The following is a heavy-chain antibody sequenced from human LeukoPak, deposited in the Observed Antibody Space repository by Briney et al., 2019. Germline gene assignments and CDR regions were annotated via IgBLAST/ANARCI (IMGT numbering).Heavy chain of an antibody. Sequence: GASVKVSCKASGYTFTSYDINWVRQASGQGLEWMGWMNPISGNTGYAQKFQGRVTMTRNTSISTAYMELSSLRSEDTAVYYCARGNILRYSSSWYTDWFDPWGQGTLVTVSS. D-gene: IGHD6-13*01. CDR3: ARGNILRYSSSWYTDWFDP. J-gene: IGHJ5*02. V-gene: IGHV1-8*01. CDR1: GYTFTSYD. CDR2: MNPISGNT.